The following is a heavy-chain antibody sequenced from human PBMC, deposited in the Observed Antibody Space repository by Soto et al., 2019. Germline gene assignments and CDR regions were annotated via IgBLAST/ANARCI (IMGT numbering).Heavy chain of an antibody. V-gene: IGHV3-23*01. CDR1: GFTFNSYA. J-gene: IGHJ4*02. Sequence: PVGSLRLSCAVSGFTFNSYAMSWVRQAPGKGLEWVSTISGSGAATYYADSVRGRFTISRDNSGNTLYLEIDSLRAEDTAVYYCAKGGMTTVTLFDYWGQGTLVTVSS. CDR2: ISGSGAAT. CDR3: AKGGMTTVTLFDY. D-gene: IGHD4-17*01.